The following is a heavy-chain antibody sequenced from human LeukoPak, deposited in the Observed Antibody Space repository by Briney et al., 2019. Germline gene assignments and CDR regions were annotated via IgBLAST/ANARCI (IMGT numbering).Heavy chain of an antibody. D-gene: IGHD3-10*01. CDR2: IYSGGST. CDR3: ARTDHYGSGSYYTDY. J-gene: IGHJ4*02. Sequence: GGSLRLSCAASGFTVSSNYMSWVRQAPGKALEWVSIIYSGGSTYYADSVKGRITISRDNSKNMLYLQMNSLRADDTAVYYCARTDHYGSGSYYTDYWGQGTLVTVSS. V-gene: IGHV3-66*01. CDR1: GFTVSSNY.